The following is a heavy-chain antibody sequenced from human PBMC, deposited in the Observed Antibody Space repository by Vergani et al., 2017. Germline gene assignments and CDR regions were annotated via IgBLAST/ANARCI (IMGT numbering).Heavy chain of an antibody. Sequence: QVQLQESGPGLVKPSQTLSLTCTVSVDSISSGGYYWSWIRQHPGKGLEWIGYIYYSGSTYYNPSLKSRVTISVDTSKNQFSLKLSSVTAADPAVYCCASDFWSVYYPRGWFDPWGQGTLVTVSS. CDR1: VDSISSGGYY. D-gene: IGHD3-3*01. CDR2: IYYSGST. CDR3: ASDFWSVYYPRGWFDP. V-gene: IGHV4-31*03. J-gene: IGHJ5*02.